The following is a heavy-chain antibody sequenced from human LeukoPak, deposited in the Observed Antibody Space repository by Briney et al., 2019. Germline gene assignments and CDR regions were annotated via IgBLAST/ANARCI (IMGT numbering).Heavy chain of an antibody. D-gene: IGHD6-19*01. CDR3: ARTDHIAVAGGGRVGY. CDR2: IYHSGST. V-gene: IGHV4-38-2*02. Sequence: SETLSLTCTVSGYSISSGYYWGWIRQPPGKGLEWIGSIYHSGSTYYNPSLKSRVTISVDTSKNQFSLKLRSVTAADTAVYYCARTDHIAVAGGGRVGYWGQGTLVSVSS. J-gene: IGHJ4*02. CDR1: GYSISSGYY.